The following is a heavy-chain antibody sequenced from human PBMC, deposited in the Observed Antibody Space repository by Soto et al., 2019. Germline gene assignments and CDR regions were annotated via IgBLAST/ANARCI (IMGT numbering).Heavy chain of an antibody. CDR3: ARDDYYGMDV. J-gene: IGHJ6*02. V-gene: IGHV4-4*01. Sequence: SQTLSLTSAVSGGCISSSNWWSWVRQPPGKGLGWIGEICHSGSTNYNPSLKSRVTISVDKSKNQFALELRSLTAADTDVYCCARDDYYGMDVWGQGTTVTVSS. CDR1: GGCISSSNW. CDR2: ICHSGST.